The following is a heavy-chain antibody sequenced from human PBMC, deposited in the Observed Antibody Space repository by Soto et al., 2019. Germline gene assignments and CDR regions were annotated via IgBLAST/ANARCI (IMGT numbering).Heavy chain of an antibody. D-gene: IGHD3-3*02. CDR1: GVTFSSYA. CDR3: ARGSIRLPYYYYGMDV. Sequence: PGESLRVSCAASGVTFSSYAMHWVRQAPGKGLEWVAVISYDGSNKYYADSVKGRFTISRDNSKNTLYLQMNSLRAEDTAVYYCARGSIRLPYYYYGMDVWGQGPTVTVSS. V-gene: IGHV3-30-3*01. J-gene: IGHJ6*02. CDR2: ISYDGSNK.